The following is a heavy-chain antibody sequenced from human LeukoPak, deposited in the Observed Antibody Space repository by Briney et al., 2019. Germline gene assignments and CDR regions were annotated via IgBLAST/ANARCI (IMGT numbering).Heavy chain of an antibody. J-gene: IGHJ4*02. Sequence: PGGSLRLYCAASGFTFSNAWMSWVRQAPGKGLEWVGRIKSKTDGGTTDYAAPVKGRFTISRDDSKNTLYLQMNSLKTEDTAVYYCTTDYYDSSGYDYWGQGTLVTVSS. D-gene: IGHD3-22*01. V-gene: IGHV3-15*01. CDR3: TTDYYDSSGYDY. CDR2: IKSKTDGGTT. CDR1: GFTFSNAW.